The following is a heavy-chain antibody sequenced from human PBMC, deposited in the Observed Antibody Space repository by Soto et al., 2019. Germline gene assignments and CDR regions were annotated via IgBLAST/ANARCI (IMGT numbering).Heavy chain of an antibody. CDR1: GFTFSNYA. CDR2: ISYDGNNK. J-gene: IGHJ4*02. V-gene: IGHV3-30-3*01. CDR3: ARVLRTAVDN. Sequence: QVQLVESGGGVVQPGRSLRLSCAASGFTFSNYAMHWVRQAPGKGLEWVAVISYDGNNKYFADSVKGRFTISRDNSKNTLYLQVNSLRAEDTAVYYCARVLRTAVDNWGQGTLVTVFS. D-gene: IGHD6-13*01.